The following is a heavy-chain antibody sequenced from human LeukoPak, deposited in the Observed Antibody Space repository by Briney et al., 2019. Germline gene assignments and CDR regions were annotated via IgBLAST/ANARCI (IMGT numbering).Heavy chain of an antibody. V-gene: IGHV4-59*02. CDR1: GGSVSGYY. CDR3: VRDSGYSSSWYLIDDDFDI. CDR2: IHYSGRT. D-gene: IGHD6-13*01. J-gene: IGHJ3*02. Sequence: PSETLSLTCAASGGSVSGYYWSWVRQFPGRRLEWIGYIHYSGRTNYNPSLKSRITLSLETSSNQISLELKSVTSADTALYYCVRDSGYSSSWYLIDDDFDIWGQGTMVIVSA.